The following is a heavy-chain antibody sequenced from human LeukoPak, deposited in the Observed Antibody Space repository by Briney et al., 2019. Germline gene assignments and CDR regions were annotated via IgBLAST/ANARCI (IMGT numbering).Heavy chain of an antibody. Sequence: ASVKVSCKASGYTFTSYYMYWVRQAPGQGLEWMGIINPNRGSTSYAQKFQGRVTMTRDMSTSTVYMELSSLRSEDTAVYYCARPYDNSGYYYVLRYWGQGTLVTVSS. V-gene: IGHV1-46*01. D-gene: IGHD3-22*01. CDR2: INPNRGST. J-gene: IGHJ4*02. CDR3: ARPYDNSGYYYVLRY. CDR1: GYTFTSYY.